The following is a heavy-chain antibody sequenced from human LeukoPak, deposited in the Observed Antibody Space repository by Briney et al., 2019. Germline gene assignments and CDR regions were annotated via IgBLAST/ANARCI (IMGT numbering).Heavy chain of an antibody. CDR1: GGSISSGGYY. V-gene: IGHV4-31*03. J-gene: IGHJ4*02. Sequence: SETLSFTCTVSGGSISSGGYYWSWIRQHPGKGLEWIGYIYYSGSTYYNPSLKSRVTISVDTSKNQFSLKLSSVTAADTAVYYCAREDWNERNFDYWGQGTLVTVSS. CDR3: AREDWNERNFDY. CDR2: IYYSGST. D-gene: IGHD1-1*01.